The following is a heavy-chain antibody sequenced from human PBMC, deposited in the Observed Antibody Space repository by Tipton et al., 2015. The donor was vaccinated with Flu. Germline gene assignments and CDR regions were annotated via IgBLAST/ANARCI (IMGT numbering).Heavy chain of an antibody. CDR2: VHQTGSP. CDR1: GDSIGSPYF. D-gene: IGHD6-6*01. CDR3: ARREYSNYVSEPKSWFDP. V-gene: IGHV4-38-2*01. J-gene: IGHJ5*02. Sequence: TLSLTCSVSGDSIGSPYFWGWIRQPPGKGLEWIGNVHQTGSPYYNPSLRSRVTSGVDRAKNQFSLRLTSVTAADTAVYYCARREYSNYVSEPKSWFDPWGQGTLVTVSS.